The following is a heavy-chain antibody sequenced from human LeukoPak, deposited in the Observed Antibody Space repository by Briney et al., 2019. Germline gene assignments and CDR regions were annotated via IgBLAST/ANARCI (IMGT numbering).Heavy chain of an antibody. CDR1: GGFISSSSYY. V-gene: IGHV4-39*01. CDR2: IYYSGST. Sequence: PSETLSFTGTVSGGFISSSSYYWCWIRQPPGKGLEWIGSIYYSGSTYYNPSLKSRVTISVDKSKNQFSLKLTSVTAADTAVYYCARHAIPAAGAPFDYWGQGALVTVSS. CDR3: ARHAIPAAGAPFDY. D-gene: IGHD6-13*01. J-gene: IGHJ4*02.